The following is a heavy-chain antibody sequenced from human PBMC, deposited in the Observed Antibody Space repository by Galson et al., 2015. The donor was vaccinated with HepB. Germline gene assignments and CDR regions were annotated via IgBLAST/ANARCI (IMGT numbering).Heavy chain of an antibody. D-gene: IGHD2-15*01. CDR1: GFTFSSYT. CDR3: ANHSGAGKYFDY. Sequence: SLRLSCAASGFTFSSYTMSWARQPPGKGLEWVSTISTSGGSTYYADSVKGRFSISRDNSKNTLYLQMNSLRAEDTAIYYCANHSGAGKYFDYWGQGTLVTVSS. J-gene: IGHJ4*02. V-gene: IGHV3-23*01. CDR2: ISTSGGST.